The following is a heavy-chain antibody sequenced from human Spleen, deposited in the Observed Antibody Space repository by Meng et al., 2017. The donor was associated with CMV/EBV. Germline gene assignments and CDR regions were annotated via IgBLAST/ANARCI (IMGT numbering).Heavy chain of an antibody. CDR2: IFYTGTT. J-gene: IGHJ6*02. D-gene: IGHD5-12*01. CDR1: GGSVSGYF. V-gene: IGHV4-59*02. CDR3: ARDVPRHFGYVYFGMDV. Sequence: SETLSLTCTVSGGSVSGYFWSWIRQPPGKGLEWIGYIFYTGTTNYNPSLKSRVSISVDSSKNQFSLKLNSVTAADTAVYFCARDVPRHFGYVYFGMDVWGQGTTVTVSS.